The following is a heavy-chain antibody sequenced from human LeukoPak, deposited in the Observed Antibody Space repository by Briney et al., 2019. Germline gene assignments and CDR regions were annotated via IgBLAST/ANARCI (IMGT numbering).Heavy chain of an antibody. CDR2: INHSGST. Sequence: SETLSLTCAVYGGSFSGYYWGWVRQPPGKGREWNGEINHSGSTNYNPSLKRGVTISVKTSKKQFARKRRSVTAADTAVYYCATLRSSSWYSQLQQYYFDYWGQATLVTVSS. V-gene: IGHV4-34*01. J-gene: IGHJ4*02. CDR1: GGSFSGYY. CDR3: ATLRSSSWYSQLQQYYFDY. D-gene: IGHD6-13*01.